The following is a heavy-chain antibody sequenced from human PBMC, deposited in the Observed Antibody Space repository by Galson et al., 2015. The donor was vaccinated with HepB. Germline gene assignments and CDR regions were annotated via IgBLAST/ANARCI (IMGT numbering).Heavy chain of an antibody. D-gene: IGHD2-2*01. CDR3: ARERVGGDFDH. J-gene: IGHJ4*02. Sequence: SETLSLTCTVSGGALSSYLWTWIRQPPGKGLEWVGYINSRGSTDYSPSLKSRVSISVDTSKKQFSLRLSSVTAADTAVYYCARERVGGDFDHWGQGTPVTVSS. V-gene: IGHV4-59*12. CDR2: INSRGST. CDR1: GGALSSYL.